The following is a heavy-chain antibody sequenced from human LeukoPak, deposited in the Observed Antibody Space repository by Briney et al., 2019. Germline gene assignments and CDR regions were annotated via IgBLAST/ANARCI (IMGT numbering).Heavy chain of an antibody. CDR1: GGTFSSYA. CDR3: ARGTETYYYDSSGYLPIDY. CDR2: IIPIFGTA. Sequence: SVKVSCKASGGTFSSYAISWVRQAPGQGLEWMGGIIPIFGTANYAQKFQGRVTMTRDTSISTAYMELSRLRSDDTAVYYCARGTETYYYDSSGYLPIDYWGQGTLVTVSS. D-gene: IGHD3-22*01. J-gene: IGHJ4*02. V-gene: IGHV1-69*05.